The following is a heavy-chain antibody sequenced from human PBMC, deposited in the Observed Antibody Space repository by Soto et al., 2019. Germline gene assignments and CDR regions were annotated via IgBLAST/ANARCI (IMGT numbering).Heavy chain of an antibody. J-gene: IGHJ4*02. CDR1: GGSISSGDYY. Sequence: QVQLQESGPGLVKPSQTLSLTCTVSGGSISSGDYYWSWIRQPPGKGLEWIGYIYYSGSTYYNPSLKSRVTRSVDTSKNQFSLKLSSVTAADTAVYYCARGYCSGGSCYTGIGYWGQGTLVTVSS. CDR3: ARGYCSGGSCYTGIGY. D-gene: IGHD2-15*01. V-gene: IGHV4-30-4*01. CDR2: IYYSGST.